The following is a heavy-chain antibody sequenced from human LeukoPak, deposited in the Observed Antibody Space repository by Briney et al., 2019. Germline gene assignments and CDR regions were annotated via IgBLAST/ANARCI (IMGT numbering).Heavy chain of an antibody. CDR3: AKGPPYGSRSDYFDY. V-gene: IGHV3-7*01. Sequence: GGSLRLSCVASEFNFQNNWMNWVRQAPGKGLEWVASVKKDGSEKYYVDSVKGRFTISRDNAKNSLYLQMNSLRVEDTAVYYCAKGPPYGSRSDYFDYWGQGTLVTVSS. CDR2: VKKDGSEK. J-gene: IGHJ4*02. D-gene: IGHD3-10*01. CDR1: EFNFQNNW.